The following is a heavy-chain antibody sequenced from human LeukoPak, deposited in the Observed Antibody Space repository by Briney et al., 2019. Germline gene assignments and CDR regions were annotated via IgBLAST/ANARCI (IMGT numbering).Heavy chain of an antibody. CDR2: IYTSGST. CDR3: ARTPYYDFWSGYYHYWYFDL. D-gene: IGHD3-3*01. V-gene: IGHV4-61*02. CDR1: GGSISSGSYY. Sequence: SETLSLTCTVSGGSISSGSYYWSWIRQPAGNGLEWIRRIYTSGSTNYNPSLKSRVTISVDTSKNQFSLKLSSVTAADTAVYYCARTPYYDFWSGYYHYWYFDLWGRGTLVTVSS. J-gene: IGHJ2*01.